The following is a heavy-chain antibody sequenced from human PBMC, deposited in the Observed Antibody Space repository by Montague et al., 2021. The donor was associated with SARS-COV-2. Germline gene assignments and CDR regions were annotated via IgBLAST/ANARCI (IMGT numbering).Heavy chain of an antibody. V-gene: IGHV4-59*01. CDR2: IFNSGST. CDR1: GGSIGSYY. Sequence: SETLSLTCTVSGGSIGSYYWSWIRQPPGKGLEWIGYIFNSGSTNXXPSLKSRVTISVDTSKNQLSLRLRSVTATDTAVYYCVRVGVSNWYSFFDYWGQGTLVTVSS. CDR3: VRVGVSNWYSFFDY. D-gene: IGHD6-13*01. J-gene: IGHJ4*02.